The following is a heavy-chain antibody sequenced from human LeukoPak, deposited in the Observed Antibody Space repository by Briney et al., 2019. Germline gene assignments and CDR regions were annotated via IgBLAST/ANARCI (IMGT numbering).Heavy chain of an antibody. CDR2: IIPIFGTA. V-gene: IGHV1-69*13. Sequence: ASVKVSCKASGGTFSSYAISWVRQAPGQGLEWMGGIIPIFGTANYAQKFQGRVTITADESTSTAYMELSSLRSEDTAVYYCARDYSGSPGDWYFDLRGRGTLVTVSS. CDR1: GGTFSSYA. CDR3: ARDYSGSPGDWYFDL. J-gene: IGHJ2*01. D-gene: IGHD1-26*01.